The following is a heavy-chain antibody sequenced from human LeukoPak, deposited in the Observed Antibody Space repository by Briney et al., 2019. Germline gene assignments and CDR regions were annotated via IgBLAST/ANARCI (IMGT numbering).Heavy chain of an antibody. CDR3: ASVCSGTSCHFDY. CDR2: IWSDGSNK. V-gene: IGHV3-33*01. Sequence: PGGSLRLSCAASGFTFSTYGMYWVRQAPGKGLEWVATIWSDGSNKYYADSVKGRFTISRDNSKNTLYLQMNNLRAEDTAVYYCASVCSGTSCHFDYWGQGTLVTVSS. D-gene: IGHD2-2*01. CDR1: GFTFSTYG. J-gene: IGHJ4*02.